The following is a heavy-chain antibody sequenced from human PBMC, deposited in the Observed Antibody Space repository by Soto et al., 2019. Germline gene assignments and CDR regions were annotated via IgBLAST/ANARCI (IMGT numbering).Heavy chain of an antibody. D-gene: IGHD2-2*03. CDR3: ARMDIVVVPAAIEY. J-gene: IGHJ4*02. V-gene: IGHV3-21*01. CDR1: GFTFSSYS. Sequence: EVQLVESGGGLVKPGGSLRLYCAASGFTFSSYSMNWVRQAPGKGLEWVSSISSSSSYIYYADSVKGRFTISRDNAKNSLYLQMNSLRAEDTAVYYCARMDIVVVPAAIEYWGQGTLVTVSS. CDR2: ISSSSSYI.